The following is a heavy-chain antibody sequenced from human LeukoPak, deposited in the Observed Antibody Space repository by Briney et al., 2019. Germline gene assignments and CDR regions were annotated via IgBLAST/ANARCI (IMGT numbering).Heavy chain of an antibody. Sequence: PGGSLRLSCAVSGLTFKNYGMNWVRQAPGKGLQWISYISASSGTIYYADSVQGRFSISRDNAKKTLYLQMNSLRAEDTAVYYCAQDPFPVIENYHHYAMDIWGQGTTVTVSS. CDR2: ISASSGTI. CDR1: GLTFKNYG. V-gene: IGHV3-48*01. J-gene: IGHJ6*02. D-gene: IGHD2-21*01. CDR3: AQDPFPVIENYHHYAMDI.